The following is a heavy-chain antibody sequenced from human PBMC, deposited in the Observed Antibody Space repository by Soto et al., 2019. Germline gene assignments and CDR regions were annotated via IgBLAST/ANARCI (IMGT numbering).Heavy chain of an antibody. Sequence: QVQLVQSGAEVKKPGASVKVSCKASGYTFTSYDINWVRQATGQGLEWMGWMNPNSGNTGYAQKFQGRVTMTRNTSIRTAYMELSSLRSEDTAVYYCARAMLRWDYYYYYGMDVWGQGTTVTVSS. D-gene: IGHD4-17*01. CDR2: MNPNSGNT. CDR1: GYTFTSYD. CDR3: ARAMLRWDYYYYYGMDV. J-gene: IGHJ6*02. V-gene: IGHV1-8*01.